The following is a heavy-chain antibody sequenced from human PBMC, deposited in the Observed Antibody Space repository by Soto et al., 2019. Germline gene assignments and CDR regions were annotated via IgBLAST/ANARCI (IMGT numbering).Heavy chain of an antibody. V-gene: IGHV4-31*03. CDR2: IYYSGST. J-gene: IGHJ4*02. D-gene: IGHD5-12*01. Sequence: PXGALSLTSSVSGGSISSGRYYWSWIRQHPGNGLEWIGYIYYSGSTYYNPSLKSRVTISVDTSKNQFSLKLSSVTAADTAVYYCARANRKTGYEAYYCDYWGQGTLVTFPS. CDR3: ARANRKTGYEAYYCDY. CDR1: GGSISSGRYY.